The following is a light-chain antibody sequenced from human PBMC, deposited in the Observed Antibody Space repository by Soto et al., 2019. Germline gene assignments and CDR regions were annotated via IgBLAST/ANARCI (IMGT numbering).Light chain of an antibody. CDR3: QHYGGSPRT. V-gene: IGKV3-20*01. CDR1: QSVSSNY. Sequence: EIVLTQSPGTLSLSPGERATLSCRASQSVSSNYLAWYQQKPGQAPRLLIYDASSRATGIPDRFSGSGSGTDFTLTISRLEPEDFAVYYCQHYGGSPRTFGQGTKVEVK. J-gene: IGKJ1*01. CDR2: DAS.